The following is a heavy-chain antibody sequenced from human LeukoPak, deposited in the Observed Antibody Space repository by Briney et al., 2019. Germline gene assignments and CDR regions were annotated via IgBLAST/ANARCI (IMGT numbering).Heavy chain of an antibody. CDR1: GYILTELS. J-gene: IGHJ6*03. CDR3: VIMSHTVAPTARIYYYMDI. Sequence: EASVKVSCKVSGYILTELSIHWVRQAPGKGLEWMGSFDPENAKTMSAQTFQGRVTMTEDTSTDTAYMELRSLRSDDTAIYYCVIMSHTVAPTARIYYYMDIWGTGTTVIVSS. V-gene: IGHV1-24*01. CDR2: FDPENAKT. D-gene: IGHD1-1*01.